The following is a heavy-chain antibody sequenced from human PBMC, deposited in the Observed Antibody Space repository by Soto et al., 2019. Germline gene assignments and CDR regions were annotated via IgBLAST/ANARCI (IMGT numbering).Heavy chain of an antibody. CDR1: GGTFSSYA. J-gene: IGHJ6*02. V-gene: IGHV1-69*01. CDR3: ASAVGGSGHYYYYYGMDV. CDR2: IIPIFGTA. Sequence: QVQLVQSGAEVKKPGSSVKVSCKASGGTFSSYAISWVRQAPGQELEWMGGIIPIFGTANYAQKFQGRVTITADESTSTAYMELSSLRSEDTAVYYCASAVGGSGHYYYYYGMDVWGQGTTVTVSS. D-gene: IGHD2-15*01.